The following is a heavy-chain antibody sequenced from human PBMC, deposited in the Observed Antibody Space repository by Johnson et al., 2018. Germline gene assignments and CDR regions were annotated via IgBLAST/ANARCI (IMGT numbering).Heavy chain of an antibody. CDR3: ASAGIFPGIKFCFDY. CDR1: GDSMSRNY. Sequence: QVQLQESGPGLVKPSETLSLTCSMSGDSMSRNYWSWIRQAPGKGLEWIGHISYTGTTNYNPSLRTRVSMSVDTSASQFSLSLSSVTAAETAVYFCASAGIFPGIKFCFDYWGPGSLVTVSS. V-gene: IGHV4-59*01. J-gene: IGHJ4*02. D-gene: IGHD3-10*01. CDR2: ISYTGTT.